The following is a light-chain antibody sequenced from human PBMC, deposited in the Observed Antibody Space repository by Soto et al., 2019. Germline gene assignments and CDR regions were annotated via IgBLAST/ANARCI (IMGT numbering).Light chain of an antibody. V-gene: IGKV1-5*03. CDR3: QQYKSNPLT. CDR2: KAY. Sequence: DIQMTQSPSTLSASVGDRVTITCRASQSISSWLAWYQQKPGKVPKLLIYKAYSLESGVPSRFIGSGSGTEFTLTISSLQPDDFASYYCQQYKSNPLTFGGGTKVEIK. CDR1: QSISSW. J-gene: IGKJ4*01.